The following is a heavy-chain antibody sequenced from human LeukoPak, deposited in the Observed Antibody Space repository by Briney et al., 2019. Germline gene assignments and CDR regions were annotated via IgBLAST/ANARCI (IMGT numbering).Heavy chain of an antibody. D-gene: IGHD3-10*01. CDR1: GFTFSDYY. V-gene: IGHV3-11*01. CDR2: ISSSGSTI. Sequence: GGSLRLSCAASGFTFSDYYMSWIRQAPGKGLEWVSYISSSGSTIYYADSVKGRFTISRDNAKNSLYLQMNSLRAEDTAGYYCASSRQVWCGESSTFDYWGQGTLVTVSS. CDR3: ASSRQVWCGESSTFDY. J-gene: IGHJ4*02.